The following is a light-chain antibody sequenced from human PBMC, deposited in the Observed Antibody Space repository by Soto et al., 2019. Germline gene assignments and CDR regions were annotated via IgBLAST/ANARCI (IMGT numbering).Light chain of an antibody. CDR2: AAS. CDR1: QTVSSSY. CDR3: QPYKTWLALT. Sequence: IVMSQSVATLSLTQGERAALSCRVSQTVSSSYLGWYQQKPGQAPRLLIYAASSRATGIPARFSGSGSGTEFTLTISSLQSEDSAVYYWQPYKTWLALTFGGGTKADI. J-gene: IGKJ4*01. V-gene: IGKV3D-15*01.